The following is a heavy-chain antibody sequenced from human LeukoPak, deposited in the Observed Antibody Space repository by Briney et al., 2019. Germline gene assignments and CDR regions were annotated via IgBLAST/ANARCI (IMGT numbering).Heavy chain of an antibody. Sequence: SGGSLRLSCAASGFTFSSYSMNWVRQAPGKGLEWVSYISSSSSTIYYADSVKGRFTISRDNSKNTLYLQMNSLRAEDTAVYYCARESDTAMVTDAFDIWGQGTMVTVSS. J-gene: IGHJ3*02. V-gene: IGHV3-48*01. D-gene: IGHD5-18*01. CDR3: ARESDTAMVTDAFDI. CDR2: ISSSSSTI. CDR1: GFTFSSYS.